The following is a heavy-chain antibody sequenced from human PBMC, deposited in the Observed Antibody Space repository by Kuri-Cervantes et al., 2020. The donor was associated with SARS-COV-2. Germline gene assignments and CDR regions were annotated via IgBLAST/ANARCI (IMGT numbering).Heavy chain of an antibody. V-gene: IGHV3-48*03. D-gene: IGHD3-3*01. CDR2: ISSSGSTI. CDR1: GFTFSSYE. Sequence: GGSLRLSCAASGFTFSSYEMNWVRQAPGKGLEWVSCISSSGSTIYYADSVKGRFTISRDNAKNSLYLQMNSLRAEDTAVYYCARGPPGYDFWSGYPNWFDPWGQGTLVTVSS. J-gene: IGHJ5*02. CDR3: ARGPPGYDFWSGYPNWFDP.